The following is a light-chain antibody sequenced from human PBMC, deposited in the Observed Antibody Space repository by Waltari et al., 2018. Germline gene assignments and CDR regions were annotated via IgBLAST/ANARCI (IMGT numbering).Light chain of an antibody. V-gene: IGLV2-14*03. CDR3: ASYTSSSKYV. CDR2: GVT. Sequence: HSALTQPASVSGPPGQSTTIPCAGTRSDVGGYDLFSCYPQHPEKAPNLIIFGVTERPSGIAARFSGSKSGNTASLTSSGLQSDDEADYYCASYTSSSKYVFGSGTTVTV. CDR1: RSDVGGYDL. J-gene: IGLJ1*01.